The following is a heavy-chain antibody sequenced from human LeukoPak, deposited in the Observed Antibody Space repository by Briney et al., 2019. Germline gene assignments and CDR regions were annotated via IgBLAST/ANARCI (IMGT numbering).Heavy chain of an antibody. J-gene: IGHJ4*02. V-gene: IGHV3-48*04. D-gene: IGHD3-22*01. CDR2: ISSSSSTI. CDR3: ARDAYYYDSSGYYPAEEGLDY. Sequence: GGSLRLSCAVSGFTFSSYSMNWVRQAPGKGLEWVSYISSSSSTIYYADSVKGRFTISRDNAKNSLYLQMNSLRAEDTAVYYCARDAYYYDSSGYYPAEEGLDYWGQGTLVTVSS. CDR1: GFTFSSYS.